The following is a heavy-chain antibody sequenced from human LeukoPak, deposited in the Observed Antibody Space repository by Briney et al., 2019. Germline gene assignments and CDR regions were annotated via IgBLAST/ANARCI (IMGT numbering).Heavy chain of an antibody. Sequence: PSETLSLTCTVSGYSISSGYYWGWIRQPPGKGLEWIGSIYHSGSTYYNPSLKSRVTISVDTSKNQFSLRLRSVTAADTAVYYCARGRVAYSAYYFDYWGRGTLVTVSS. CDR2: IYHSGST. CDR1: GYSISSGYY. V-gene: IGHV4-38-2*02. D-gene: IGHD2-15*01. J-gene: IGHJ4*02. CDR3: ARGRVAYSAYYFDY.